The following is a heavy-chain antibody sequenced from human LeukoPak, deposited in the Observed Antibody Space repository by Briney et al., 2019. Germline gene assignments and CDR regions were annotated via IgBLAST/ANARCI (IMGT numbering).Heavy chain of an antibody. CDR2: IYYSGST. CDR3: ARVNYDFWGFDP. V-gene: IGHV4-59*01. J-gene: IGHJ5*02. D-gene: IGHD3-3*01. Sequence: SETLSLTCTVSGGSISSYYWSWIRQLPGKGLEWIGYIYYSGSTNYNPSLKSRVTISVDTSKNQFSLKLSSVTAADTAVYYCARVNYDFWGFDPWGQGTLVTVSS. CDR1: GGSISSYY.